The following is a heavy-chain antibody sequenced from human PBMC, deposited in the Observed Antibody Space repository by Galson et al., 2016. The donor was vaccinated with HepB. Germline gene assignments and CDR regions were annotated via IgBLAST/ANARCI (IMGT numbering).Heavy chain of an antibody. J-gene: IGHJ1*01. CDR1: EYSFASYW. CDR3: ARGGLPGIAESGLGL. V-gene: IGHV5-51*06. CDR2: IYPGDSDT. D-gene: IGHD6-19*01. Sequence: QSGAEVKKPGESLKISCRAVEYSFASYWIAWVRQVPGKGLEWMGIIYPGDSDTRYSPSFQGLVTISADLSIRTAYLQWGSLTASDSAFYYCARGGLPGIAESGLGLWGQGTLVTVSS.